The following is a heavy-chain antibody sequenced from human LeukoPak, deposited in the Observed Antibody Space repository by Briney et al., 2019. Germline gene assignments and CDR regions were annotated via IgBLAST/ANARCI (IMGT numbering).Heavy chain of an antibody. CDR3: AKXXGSWPYXLXX. V-gene: IGHV3-23*01. CDR2: ISGSGGST. J-gene: IGHJ4*02. CDR1: GFSLSSYA. Sequence: GGSLRLSCAASGFSLSSYAMSWVRQAPGKGLEWVSAISGSGGSTYYADSVKGRFTISRDNSKKTLYLQMNSLRAEEPAVYYCAKXXGSWPYXLXXWXQXTLVTVSS. D-gene: IGHD2-15*01.